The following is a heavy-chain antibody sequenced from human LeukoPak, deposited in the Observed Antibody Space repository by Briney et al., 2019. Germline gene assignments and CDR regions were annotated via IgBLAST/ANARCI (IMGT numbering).Heavy chain of an antibody. J-gene: IGHJ1*01. Sequence: SVKVSCKASGYTFTSYGISWVRQAPGQGLEWMGGIIPIFGTANYAQKFQGRVTITADESTSTAYMELSSLRSEDTAVYYCARDSSEFRSLIPHWGQGTLVTVSS. CDR1: GYTFTSYG. V-gene: IGHV1-69*13. CDR2: IIPIFGTA. CDR3: ARDSSEFRSLIPH. D-gene: IGHD2-21*01.